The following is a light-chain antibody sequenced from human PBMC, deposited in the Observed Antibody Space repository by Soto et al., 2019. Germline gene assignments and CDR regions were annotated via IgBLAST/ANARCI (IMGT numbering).Light chain of an antibody. CDR2: DAS. J-gene: IGKJ1*01. CDR3: QQYNSYWT. Sequence: DIQMTQSPSTLSASVGDRVTITCRASQSISSWLAWYQQKPGKAPKLLIYDASSLESGVPSRFSGRGSGPELTLTISSLQPDDFATYYCQQYNSYWTFGQGTKVEIK. V-gene: IGKV1-5*01. CDR1: QSISSW.